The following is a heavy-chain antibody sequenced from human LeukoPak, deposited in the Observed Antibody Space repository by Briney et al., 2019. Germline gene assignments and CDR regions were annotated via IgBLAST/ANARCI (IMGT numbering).Heavy chain of an antibody. V-gene: IGHV3-23*01. D-gene: IGHD3-16*01. CDR2: ISGSGGST. CDR3: ATRTPESIHYPYDYVWGSYGHYFDY. Sequence: PGGSLRLSCAASGFTFSSYAMSWVRQAPGKGLEWVSAISGSGGSTYYADSVKGRFTISRDNSKNTLYLQMNSLRAEDTAVYYCATRTPESIHYPYDYVWGSYGHYFDYWGQGTLVTVSS. CDR1: GFTFSSYA. J-gene: IGHJ4*02.